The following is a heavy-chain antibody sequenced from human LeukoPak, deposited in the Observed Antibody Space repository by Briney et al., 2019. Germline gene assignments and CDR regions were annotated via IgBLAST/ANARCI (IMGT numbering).Heavy chain of an antibody. CDR3: AKYLYYDFWSGYLDY. CDR2: ISWNSGSI. CDR1: GFTFDDYA. Sequence: PGGSLRLSCAASGFTFDDYAMHWVRQAPGKGLEWVSGISWNSGSIGYADSVKGRFTISRDNAKNSLYLQMNSLRAEDTALYYCAKYLYYDFWSGYLDYWGQGTLVTVSS. V-gene: IGHV3-9*01. D-gene: IGHD3-3*01. J-gene: IGHJ4*02.